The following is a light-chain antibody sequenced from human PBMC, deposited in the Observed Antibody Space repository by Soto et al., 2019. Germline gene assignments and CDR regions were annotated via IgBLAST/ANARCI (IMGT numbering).Light chain of an antibody. CDR1: QSISNW. Sequence: DIQMTQSPSTLSAFVGDRVTITCRASQSISNWLAWYQEKPGKAPNVLIFDVAKLQSGGPSRFSSSGSGTEFTLTISSLQPDDFATYYCQQYDSYPLTFGGGTKVEMK. CDR2: DVA. J-gene: IGKJ4*01. V-gene: IGKV1-5*01. CDR3: QQYDSYPLT.